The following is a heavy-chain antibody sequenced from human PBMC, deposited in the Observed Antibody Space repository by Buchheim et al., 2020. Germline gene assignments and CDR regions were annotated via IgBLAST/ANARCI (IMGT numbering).Heavy chain of an antibody. CDR1: GFTFSSYW. CDR3: ARGQGLGIAARRVGYFDL. CDR2: INSDGSST. V-gene: IGHV3-74*01. J-gene: IGHJ2*01. D-gene: IGHD6-13*01. Sequence: EVQLVESGGGLVQPGGSLRLSCAASGFTFSSYWMHWVRQAPGKGLVWVSRINSDGSSTGYADSVKGRFTISRDNAKNTLYLQMNSLRAEDTAVYYCARGQGLGIAARRVGYFDLWGRGTL.